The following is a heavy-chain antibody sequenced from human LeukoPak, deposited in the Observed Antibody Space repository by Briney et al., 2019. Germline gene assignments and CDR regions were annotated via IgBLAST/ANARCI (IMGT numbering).Heavy chain of an antibody. Sequence: GASVKVSCKASGYTFTGYYMHWVRQAPGQGLEWMGWINPNSGGTNYAQKFQGRVTMTRDTSISTAYMELSRLRSDDTAVYYCARDSGTIFGVVTFAFDIWGQGTMVTVSS. J-gene: IGHJ3*02. V-gene: IGHV1-2*02. CDR1: GYTFTGYY. CDR2: INPNSGGT. D-gene: IGHD3-3*01. CDR3: ARDSGTIFGVVTFAFDI.